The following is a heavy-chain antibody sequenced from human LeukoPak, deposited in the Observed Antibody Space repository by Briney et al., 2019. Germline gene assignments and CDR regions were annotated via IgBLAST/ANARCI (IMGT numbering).Heavy chain of an antibody. CDR2: INHSGST. V-gene: IGHV4-34*01. Sequence: PSETLSLTCAVYGGSFSGYYWSWVRQPPGKGLEWIGEINHSGSTNYNPSLKSRVTISVDTSKNQFSLKLSSVTAADTAVYYCARGRDFWSGYYNGAFDIWGQGTMVTVSS. D-gene: IGHD3-3*01. CDR1: GGSFSGYY. CDR3: ARGRDFWSGYYNGAFDI. J-gene: IGHJ3*02.